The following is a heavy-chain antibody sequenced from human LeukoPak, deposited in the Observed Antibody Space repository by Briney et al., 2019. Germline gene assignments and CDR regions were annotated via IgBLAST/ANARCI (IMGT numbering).Heavy chain of an antibody. D-gene: IGHD2-15*01. V-gene: IGHV4-38-2*02. Sequence: SETLSLTCTVSGYSISSDYYWGWIRQPPGKGLEWIGSIHRSGSTYYNPSLESRVTISVDTSKNQFSLMLSSVTAADTAVYYCARDVGAAVHGYWGQGTLVTVSS. CDR2: IHRSGST. J-gene: IGHJ4*02. CDR3: ARDVGAAVHGY. CDR1: GYSISSDYY.